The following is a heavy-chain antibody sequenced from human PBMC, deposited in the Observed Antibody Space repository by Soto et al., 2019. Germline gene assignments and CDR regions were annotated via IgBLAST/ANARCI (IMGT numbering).Heavy chain of an antibody. V-gene: IGHV1-3*01. Sequence: GASVKVSCKASGYTFTSYAMHWVRQAPGQRLEWMGWINAGNGNTKYSQKFQGRVTITRDTSASTAYMELSSLRSEDTAVYYCARDGRLVTIFGVVIHGMDVWGQGTTVTVSS. J-gene: IGHJ6*02. CDR1: GYTFTSYA. CDR3: ARDGRLVTIFGVVIHGMDV. CDR2: INAGNGNT. D-gene: IGHD3-3*01.